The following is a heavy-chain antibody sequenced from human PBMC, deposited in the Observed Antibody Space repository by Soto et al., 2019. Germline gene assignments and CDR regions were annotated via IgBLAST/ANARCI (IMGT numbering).Heavy chain of an antibody. D-gene: IGHD3-3*01. CDR2: IYYSGST. J-gene: IGHJ5*02. CDR1: GGSISSGDYY. CDR3: ARGGPIFGNWFDP. Sequence: SETLSLTCTVSGGSISSGDYYWSWVRQPPGKGLEWIGYIYYSGSTYYNPSLKSRVTISVDTSKNQFSLKLSSVTAADTAVYYCARGGPIFGNWFDPWGQGTLVTVSS. V-gene: IGHV4-30-4*01.